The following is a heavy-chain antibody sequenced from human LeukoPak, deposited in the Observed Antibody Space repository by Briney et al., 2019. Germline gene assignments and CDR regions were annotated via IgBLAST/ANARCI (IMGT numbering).Heavy chain of an antibody. CDR1: GFTLSNYW. CDR3: AELGITMIGGV. V-gene: IGHV3-74*01. CDR2: INSDGINT. D-gene: IGHD3-10*02. Sequence: GGSLRLSCAASGFTLSNYWMHWVRQAPGKGLVWVSRINSDGINTSYADSVKGRFTISRDNAKNTLNLQMNSLRAEDTAVYYCAELGITMIGGVWGKGTTVTISS. J-gene: IGHJ6*04.